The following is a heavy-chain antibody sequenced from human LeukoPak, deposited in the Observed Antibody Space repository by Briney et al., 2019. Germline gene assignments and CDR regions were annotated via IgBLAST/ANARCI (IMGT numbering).Heavy chain of an antibody. CDR1: GGSINNYY. D-gene: IGHD2-15*01. V-gene: IGHV4-4*07. J-gene: IGHJ3*02. CDR3: ARGRYCSADICSGGDAFDI. CDR2: IYTRGST. Sequence: SETLSLTCTVSGGSINNYYWSWIRQPAGKGLEWIGRIYTRGSTNYNPSLKSRVPMSVDTSKNQFSLKLSSVTAADTAVYYCARGRYCSADICSGGDAFDIWGQGTMVSVSS.